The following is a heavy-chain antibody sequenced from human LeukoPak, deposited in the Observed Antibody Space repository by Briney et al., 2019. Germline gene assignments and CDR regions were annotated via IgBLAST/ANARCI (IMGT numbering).Heavy chain of an antibody. V-gene: IGHV3-23*01. D-gene: IGHD6-13*01. Sequence: GGSLRLSCAASGFTFSSYAMSWVRQAPGKGLEWVSAISGSGGSTYYADSVKGRFTISRDNSKNTLYLQMNSLRAEDTAVYYCARPPGIAAAGTATFDYWGQGTLVTVSS. J-gene: IGHJ4*02. CDR3: ARPPGIAAAGTATFDY. CDR2: ISGSGGST. CDR1: GFTFSSYA.